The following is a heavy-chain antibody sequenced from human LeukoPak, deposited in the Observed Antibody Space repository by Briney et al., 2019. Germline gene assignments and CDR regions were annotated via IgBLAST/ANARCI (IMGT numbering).Heavy chain of an antibody. Sequence: ASVKVSCKASGYTVTSYGISWVRQAPGQGLEWMGWISAYNGNTNYAQKLQCRVTMTTDTSTSTAYMELRSLRSDDTAVYYCIVRGVINGRFNDYWGQGTLVTVSS. CDR1: GYTVTSYG. D-gene: IGHD3-10*02. J-gene: IGHJ4*02. CDR2: ISAYNGNT. V-gene: IGHV1-18*01. CDR3: IVRGVINGRFNDY.